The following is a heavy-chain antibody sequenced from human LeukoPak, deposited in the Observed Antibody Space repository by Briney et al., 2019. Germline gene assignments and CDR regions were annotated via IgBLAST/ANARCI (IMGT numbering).Heavy chain of an antibody. Sequence: PGGSLRLSCAASGFSFSDYWMVWVRQAPGKGLVWVSNIKTDGSVTNYADSVKGRSTISRDNAKNTLYLQMNSLRAEDTAVYYCGRDNNYKVDVLGKGTTVTVSS. D-gene: IGHD4-11*01. CDR3: GRDNNYKVDV. J-gene: IGHJ6*04. V-gene: IGHV3-74*01. CDR1: GFSFSDYW. CDR2: IKTDGSVT.